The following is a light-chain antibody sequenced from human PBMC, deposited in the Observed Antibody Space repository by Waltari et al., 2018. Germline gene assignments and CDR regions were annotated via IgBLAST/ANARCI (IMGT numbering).Light chain of an antibody. CDR2: YEN. J-gene: IGLJ2*01. CDR1: SLRRNY. V-gene: IGLV3-19*01. Sequence: SSELTQDPAVSVALGQTVRLTCQGDSLRRNYASWYQQKQGQAPILVIYYENNRPSGIPDRFSGSYSGNIASLTITGAQAEDEADYYCDSRDSSGDHVVFGGGTKLTVL. CDR3: DSRDSSGDHVV.